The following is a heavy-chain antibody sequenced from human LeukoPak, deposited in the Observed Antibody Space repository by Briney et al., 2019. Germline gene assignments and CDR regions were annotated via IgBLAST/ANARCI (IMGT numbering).Heavy chain of an antibody. J-gene: IGHJ4*02. V-gene: IGHV4-30-4*01. D-gene: IGHD2-2*01. Sequence: PSQTLSLTCTVSGGSISSGDYYWSWIRQPPGKGLEWIGHIYYSGSTYYNPSLKSRVTISVDTSKNQFSLKLSSVTAADTAVYYCARDRGGGDIVVVPAAHFDYWGQGTLVTVSS. CDR3: ARDRGGGDIVVVPAAHFDY. CDR1: GGSISSGDYY. CDR2: IYYSGST.